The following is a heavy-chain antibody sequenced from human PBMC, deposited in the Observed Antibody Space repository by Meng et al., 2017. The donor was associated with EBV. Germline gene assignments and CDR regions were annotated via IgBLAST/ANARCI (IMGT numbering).Heavy chain of an antibody. J-gene: IGHJ4*02. D-gene: IGHD6-19*01. V-gene: IGHV1-2*06. Sequence: QVQLVQCGAEVKKPGASVKVSCKASGYTFTGYYMHWVRQAPGQGLEWMGRINPNSGGTNYAKKFQGRVTTTRDTSISTAYMELSRLRSDDTAVYYCARVGIAVAGTGDYWGQGTLVTVSS. CDR2: INPNSGGT. CDR3: ARVGIAVAGTGDY. CDR1: GYTFTGYY.